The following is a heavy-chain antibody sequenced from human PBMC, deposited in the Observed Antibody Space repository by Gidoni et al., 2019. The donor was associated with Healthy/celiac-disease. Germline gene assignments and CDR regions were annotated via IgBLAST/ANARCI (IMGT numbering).Heavy chain of an antibody. CDR2: IYWNDDK. V-gene: IGHV2-5*01. Sequence: QITLKESGPTLVKPTQTLTLTCTFAGFSLSTSGVGVGWIRQPPGKALEWLALIYWNDDKRYSPSLKSRLTITKDTSKNQVVLTMTNMDPVDTATYYCALIVGATVFEAFDIWGQGTMVTVSS. CDR3: ALIVGATVFEAFDI. D-gene: IGHD1-26*01. J-gene: IGHJ3*02. CDR1: GFSLSTSGVG.